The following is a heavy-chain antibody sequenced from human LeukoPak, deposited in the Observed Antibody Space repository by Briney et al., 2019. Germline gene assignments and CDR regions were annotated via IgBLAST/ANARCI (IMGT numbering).Heavy chain of an antibody. CDR2: IYYCGST. V-gene: IGHV4-30-4*01. Sequence: SQTLSLTCTVSGDSINRDGFYWSWIRQPPGKGLEWIGCIYYCGSTYYNPSLKSRLSISIYTSKNQFSLKLNSVTAADREMYYCARSDIYWGEGTLVTVSS. J-gene: IGHJ4*02. CDR1: GDSINRDGFY. CDR3: ARSDIY.